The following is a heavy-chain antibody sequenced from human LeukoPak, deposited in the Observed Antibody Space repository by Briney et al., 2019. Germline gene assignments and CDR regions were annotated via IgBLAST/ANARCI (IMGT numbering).Heavy chain of an antibody. CDR3: ARESSAAPDY. CDR1: GVTFSSYS. V-gene: IGHV3-48*01. J-gene: IGHJ4*02. D-gene: IGHD6-13*01. Sequence: GGSLRLSCAASGVTFSSYSTNSVRQAPGKGLEWVSYISRSIITIYYADTVKSRVTISKDNAKNSLYLQMNSLSAEDTAVYYCARESSAAPDYWGQGTLVTVSS. CDR2: ISRSIITI.